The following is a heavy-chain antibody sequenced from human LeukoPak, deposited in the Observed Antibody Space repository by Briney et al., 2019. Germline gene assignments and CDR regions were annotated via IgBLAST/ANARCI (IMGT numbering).Heavy chain of an antibody. D-gene: IGHD6-13*01. J-gene: IGHJ4*02. CDR1: GFTFSSYA. CDR2: ISGSGGST. V-gene: IGHV3-23*01. Sequence: GGSLRLSCAASGFTFSSYAMSWVRQAPGKGLEWVSAISGSGGSTYYADSVKGRFTTSRDNSKNTLYLQMNSLRAEDTAVYYCAKAPKQQLVSNYWGQGTLVTVSS. CDR3: AKAPKQQLVSNY.